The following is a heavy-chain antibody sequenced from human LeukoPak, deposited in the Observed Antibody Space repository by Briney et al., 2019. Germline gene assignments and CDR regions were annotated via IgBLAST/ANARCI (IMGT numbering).Heavy chain of an antibody. Sequence: ASVKVSCKASGYTFTGYYMHWVRQAPGQGLEWMGWINPNSGGTNYAQKFQGRVTMTRDTSLSTAYMELSRLRSDDTAVYYCARGGTIFGVVIMSFDYWGQGTLVTVSS. CDR2: INPNSGGT. J-gene: IGHJ4*02. D-gene: IGHD3-3*01. CDR1: GYTFTGYY. CDR3: ARGGTIFGVVIMSFDY. V-gene: IGHV1-2*02.